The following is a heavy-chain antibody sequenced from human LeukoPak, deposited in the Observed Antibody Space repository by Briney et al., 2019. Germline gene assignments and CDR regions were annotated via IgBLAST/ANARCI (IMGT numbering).Heavy chain of an antibody. CDR2: IKSKNHGGTT. Sequence: GGSLRLSCAASGFTFSTAWMSWVRQAPRKGLEWVGRIKSKNHGGTTDYAAPVKGRSTISRDDSQNTLYLQMNSLKTEDTAMYYCTTGSSGIWGRGTLVTVSS. V-gene: IGHV3-15*01. D-gene: IGHD6-19*01. CDR3: TTGSSGI. CDR1: GFTFSTAW. J-gene: IGHJ1*01.